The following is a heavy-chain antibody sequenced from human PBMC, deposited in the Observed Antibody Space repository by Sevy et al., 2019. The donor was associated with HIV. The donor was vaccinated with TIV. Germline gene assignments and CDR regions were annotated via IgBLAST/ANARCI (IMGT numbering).Heavy chain of an antibody. CDR2: ISGSTIDT. J-gene: IGHJ4*02. V-gene: IGHV3-23*01. D-gene: IGHD6-13*01. CDR1: GFTFGNYA. CDR3: AKDRTYSLSWYYLDH. Sequence: GGSLRLSCAASGFTFGNYAMNWVRQAPGEGLEWVSSISGSTIDTSYAASVKGRFAISRDNSQNTQYLEMNSLRAEDTAAYYCAKDRTYSLSWYYLDHWGQGTLVTVSS.